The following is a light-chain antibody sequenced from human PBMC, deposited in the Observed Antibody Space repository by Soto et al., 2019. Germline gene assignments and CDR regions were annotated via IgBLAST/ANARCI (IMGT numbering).Light chain of an antibody. V-gene: IGKV3D-15*01. CDR1: QSVSRN. CDR3: QQYNNWPPLT. J-gene: IGKJ5*01. Sequence: IVMTQSPATLSVSPGERATLSCRASQSVSRNLAWYQQKPGQAPRLLIYGASSRATGIPDRFSGSGSGTDFTLTISRLEPEDFAVYYCQQYNNWPPLTFGQGTRLEIK. CDR2: GAS.